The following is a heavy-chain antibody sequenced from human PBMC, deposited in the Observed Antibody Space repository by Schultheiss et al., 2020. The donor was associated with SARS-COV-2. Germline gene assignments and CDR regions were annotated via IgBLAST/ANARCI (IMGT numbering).Heavy chain of an antibody. Sequence: QTLSLTCTVSGGSISSYYWSWIRQPPGKALEWLALIDWEDTKYYSTSLKTRLTISKDTSKNQVFLTMTNMDPVDTATYYCARTRGVYTLGRWFDPWGQGTLVTVSS. V-gene: IGHV2-70*01. D-gene: IGHD5/OR15-5a*01. CDR2: IDWEDTK. J-gene: IGHJ5*02. CDR1: GGSISSYYW. CDR3: ARTRGVYTLGRWFDP.